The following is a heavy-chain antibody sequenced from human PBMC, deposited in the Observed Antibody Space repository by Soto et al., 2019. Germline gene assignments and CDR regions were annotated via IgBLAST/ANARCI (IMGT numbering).Heavy chain of an antibody. CDR3: ASYYDSSGAFDY. D-gene: IGHD3-22*01. CDR1: GGSMSSGGYS. J-gene: IGHJ4*02. V-gene: IGHV4-30-2*01. CDR2: IYHSGST. Sequence: PSETLSLTCAVSGGSMSSGGYSWSWIRQPPGKGLEWIGYIYHSGSTYYNPSLKSRVTISVDRSKNQFSLKLSSVTAADTAVYYCASYYDSSGAFDYWGQGTLVTVSS.